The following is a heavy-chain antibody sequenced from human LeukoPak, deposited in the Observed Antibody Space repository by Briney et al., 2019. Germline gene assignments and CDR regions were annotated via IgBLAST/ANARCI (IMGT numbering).Heavy chain of an antibody. CDR3: ARDGAWEPPHYYYGMDV. CDR1: GFTFSSYE. CDR2: NSSSGSTI. D-gene: IGHD1-14*01. Sequence: PGGSLRLSCAASGFTFSSYEMNWVRQAPGKGLEWVSYNSSSGSTIYYADSVKGRFTISRDNAKNSLYLQMNSLRAEDTAVYYCARDGAWEPPHYYYGMDVWGQGTTVTVSS. J-gene: IGHJ6*02. V-gene: IGHV3-48*03.